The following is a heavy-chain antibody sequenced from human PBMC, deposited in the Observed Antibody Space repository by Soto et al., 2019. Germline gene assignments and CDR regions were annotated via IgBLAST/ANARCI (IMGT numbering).Heavy chain of an antibody. D-gene: IGHD2-2*01. CDR3: ARASVVPAAPLDY. CDR1: GGSISSGGYS. V-gene: IGHV4-30-2*01. Sequence: PSETLSLTCAVSGGSISSGGYSWSWIRQPPGKGLEWIGYIYHSGSTYYNPSLKSRVTISVDRSKNQFSLKLSSVTAADTAVYYCARASVVPAAPLDYWGQGTLVTVSS. CDR2: IYHSGST. J-gene: IGHJ4*02.